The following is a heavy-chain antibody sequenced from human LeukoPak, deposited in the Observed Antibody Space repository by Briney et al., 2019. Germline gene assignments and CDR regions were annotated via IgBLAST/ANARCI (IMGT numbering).Heavy chain of an antibody. CDR3: ASGYCSSTSCYRFDY. D-gene: IGHD2-2*02. J-gene: IGHJ4*02. V-gene: IGHV4-61*02. CDR2: ISTSGTP. Sequence: PSQTLSLTCTVSGDSISSGDYYWNWIRQPAGKRLEWIGRISTSGTPNDHPAFRGRLTISIDTSKNQFSLKLSSVTAADTAVYYCASGYCSSTSCYRFDYWGQGTLVTVSS. CDR1: GDSISSGDYY.